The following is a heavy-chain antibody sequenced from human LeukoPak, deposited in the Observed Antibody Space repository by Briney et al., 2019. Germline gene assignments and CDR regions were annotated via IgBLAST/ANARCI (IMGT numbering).Heavy chain of an antibody. D-gene: IGHD1-26*01. CDR1: GGTFSSYA. Sequence: ASVKVSCKASGGTFSSYAISWVRQAPGQGLEWMGGIIPIFGTANYAQKFQGRVTITTDESTSTAYMELSSLRSEDTAVYYCARDPTVGARGSWFDPWGQGTLVTVSS. J-gene: IGHJ5*02. CDR3: ARDPTVGARGSWFDP. V-gene: IGHV1-69*05. CDR2: IIPIFGTA.